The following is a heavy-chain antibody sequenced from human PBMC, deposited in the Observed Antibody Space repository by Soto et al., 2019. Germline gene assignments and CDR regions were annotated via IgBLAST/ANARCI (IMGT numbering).Heavy chain of an antibody. CDR1: GFTFISYC. CDR3: ARGGSLNWYFDL. J-gene: IGHJ2*01. CDR2: INSDGSST. V-gene: IGHV3-74*01. D-gene: IGHD1-26*01. Sequence: EVQLVESGGGLVQPGGSLRLSCAASGFTFISYCMHWVRQAPGKGLVWVSRINSDGSSTRYADSVKGRFTISRDKAKNTLYLQLNSLRAEDTAVYYCARGGSLNWYFDLWGRGTLVPVSS.